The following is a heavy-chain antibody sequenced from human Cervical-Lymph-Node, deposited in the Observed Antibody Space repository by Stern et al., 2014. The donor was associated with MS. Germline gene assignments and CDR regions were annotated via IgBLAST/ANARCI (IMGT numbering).Heavy chain of an antibody. CDR1: GYTFTAYY. D-gene: IGHD6-6*01. CDR3: ASYSTSVAY. CDR2: INPNSGGT. Sequence: VQLLQSGAEVKKPGASVKVSCKASGYTFTAYYLHWVRQAPGQGLEWMGRINPNSGGTNYAQKFQGRVTMTRDTSISTAYMELRRLRSDDTALYYCASYSTSVAYWGQGTLVTVSS. J-gene: IGHJ4*02. V-gene: IGHV1-2*06.